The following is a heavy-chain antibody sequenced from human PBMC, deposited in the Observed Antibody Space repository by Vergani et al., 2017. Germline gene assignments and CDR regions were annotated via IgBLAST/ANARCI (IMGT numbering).Heavy chain of an antibody. V-gene: IGHV4-61*02. CDR3: TKTTNVKVRYDSYKGV. D-gene: IGHD1/OR15-1a*01. CDR1: GDSISSGTYY. J-gene: IGHJ6*03. CDR2: IYTSGST. Sequence: QVQLQESGPGLVKPPQPLSLTCTVSGDSISSGTYYYSWIRQPAGKGLEWIGHIYTSGSTNYNPSLKSRVTMSVDTSKNQFSLKLSSVTAADTAIYYCTKTTNVKVRYDSYKGVWGKGATVTVSS.